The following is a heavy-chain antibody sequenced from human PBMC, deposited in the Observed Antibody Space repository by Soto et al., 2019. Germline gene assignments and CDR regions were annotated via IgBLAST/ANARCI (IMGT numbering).Heavy chain of an antibody. Sequence: QVQLVQSGAEVKKPGASVKVSCKASGYTFTSYYMHWVRQAPGQGLEWMGIINPSGGSTSYAQKFQGRVTMTRDTSTSTVYMELSSLRSEDTAVYHCASPLGNDYGDYTYYYYGMDVWGQGTTVTVSS. CDR2: INPSGGST. J-gene: IGHJ6*02. V-gene: IGHV1-46*01. D-gene: IGHD4-17*01. CDR1: GYTFTSYY. CDR3: ASPLGNDYGDYTYYYYGMDV.